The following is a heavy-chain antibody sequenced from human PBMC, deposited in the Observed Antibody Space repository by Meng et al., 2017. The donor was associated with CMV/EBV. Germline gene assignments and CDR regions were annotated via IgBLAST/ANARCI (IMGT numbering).Heavy chain of an antibody. CDR2: IYYSGST. Sequence: SGGSISSGGYYWSWIRQHPGKGLEWIGYIYYSGSTYYNPSLKSRVTISVDTSKSQFSLKLSSVTAADTAVYYCARELWFGYNWFDPWGQGTLVTVSS. V-gene: IGHV4-31*02. CDR1: GGSISSGGYY. CDR3: ARELWFGYNWFDP. D-gene: IGHD3-10*01. J-gene: IGHJ5*02.